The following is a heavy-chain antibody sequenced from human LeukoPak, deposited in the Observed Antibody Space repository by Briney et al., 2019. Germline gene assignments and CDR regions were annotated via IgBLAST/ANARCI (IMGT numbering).Heavy chain of an antibody. J-gene: IGHJ3*02. D-gene: IGHD2-2*01. V-gene: IGHV4-59*01. CDR3: ASHYVVPETVDAFDI. Sequence: PSETLSLTCTVSGGSISSYYWSWIRQPPGKGLEWIGYIYYSGSTNYNPSLKSRVTISVDTSKNQFSLRLSSVTAADTAVHYCASHYVVPETVDAFDIWGQGTMVTVSS. CDR2: IYYSGST. CDR1: GGSISSYY.